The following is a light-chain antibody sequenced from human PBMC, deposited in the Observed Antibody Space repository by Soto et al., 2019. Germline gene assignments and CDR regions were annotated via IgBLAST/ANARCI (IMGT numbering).Light chain of an antibody. CDR1: SSDIGGYNY. CDR2: EVS. J-gene: IGLJ1*01. CDR3: SSYRSSDTYYV. V-gene: IGLV2-14*01. Sequence: QSALTQPASVSGSPGQSITISCTGTSSDIGGYNYVSWYQHHPGKAPKLVIYEVSNRPSGVSNRFSGSKSGNRASLTISGLQAEDEVDYYCSSYRSSDTYYVFGTGTKLTVL.